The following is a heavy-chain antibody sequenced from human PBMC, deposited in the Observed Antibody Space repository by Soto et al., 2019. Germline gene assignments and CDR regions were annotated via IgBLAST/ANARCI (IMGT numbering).Heavy chain of an antibody. CDR1: GFTFSDYY. D-gene: IGHD3-9*01. Sequence: GSLRLSCAASGFTFSDYYMSWIRQAPGKGLEWVSYISSSTIYTNYADSVKGRFTISRDNAKNSLYLQMNSLRAEDTAVYYCARDADILTGSDAFDIWGQGTMVTGSS. V-gene: IGHV3-11*05. J-gene: IGHJ3*02. CDR3: ARDADILTGSDAFDI. CDR2: ISSSTIYT.